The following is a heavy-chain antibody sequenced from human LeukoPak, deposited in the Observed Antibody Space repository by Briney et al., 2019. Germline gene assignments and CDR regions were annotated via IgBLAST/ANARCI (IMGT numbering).Heavy chain of an antibody. CDR3: ARDSDSGAVDY. CDR1: GSTFSSYA. D-gene: IGHD3-10*01. V-gene: IGHV1-69*05. Sequence: SVKVSCKASGSTFSSYAISWVRQAPGQGLEWMGRIIPIFGTANYAQKFQGRVTITTDESTSTAYMELSSLRSEDTAVYYCARDSDSGAVDYWGQGTLVTVSS. CDR2: IIPIFGTA. J-gene: IGHJ4*02.